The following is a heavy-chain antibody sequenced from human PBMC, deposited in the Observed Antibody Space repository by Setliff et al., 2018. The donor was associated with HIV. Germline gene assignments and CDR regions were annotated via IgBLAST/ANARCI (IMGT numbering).Heavy chain of an antibody. V-gene: IGHV1-2*02. J-gene: IGHJ6*03. CDR3: ARAAGWLRSSGWSSYYFYMDV. CDR1: GYTFTDYY. CDR2: INPNSGDT. Sequence: ASVKVSCKASGYTFTDYYIFWMRQAPGQGPEWMGWINPNSGDTNYAQKFQDRVTMARDTSITTAYMELSRLRFDDSAIYYCARAAGWLRSSGWSSYYFYMDVWGKGTTVTVSS. D-gene: IGHD6-19*01.